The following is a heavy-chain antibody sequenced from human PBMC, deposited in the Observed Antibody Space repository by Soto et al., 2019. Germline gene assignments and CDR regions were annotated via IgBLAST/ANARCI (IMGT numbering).Heavy chain of an antibody. CDR2: ISSSSSYT. D-gene: IGHD3-9*01. V-gene: IGHV3-11*06. CDR3: ARDLVSWRRPDYYYYGMDV. CDR1: GFTFSDYY. J-gene: IGHJ6*02. Sequence: GGSLRLSCAASGFTFSDYYMSWIRQAPGKGLEWVSYISSSSSYTNYADSVKGRFTISRDNAKNSLYLQMNSLRAEDTAVYYCARDLVSWRRPDYYYYGMDVWGQGTTVTVSS.